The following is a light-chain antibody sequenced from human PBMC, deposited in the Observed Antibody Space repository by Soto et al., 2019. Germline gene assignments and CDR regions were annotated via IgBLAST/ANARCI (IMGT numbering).Light chain of an antibody. CDR2: VAS. CDR1: QSVSSN. CDR3: QQYNNWPLT. Sequence: EIVMTQSPATLSVSPGERATLSCMASQSVSSNLAWYQQKPGQAPRLLIYVASTRATGIPARFSGSGSGTEFTLTIGSLQSEDFAVYYCQQYNNWPLTFGGGTKVEIK. J-gene: IGKJ4*01. V-gene: IGKV3-15*01.